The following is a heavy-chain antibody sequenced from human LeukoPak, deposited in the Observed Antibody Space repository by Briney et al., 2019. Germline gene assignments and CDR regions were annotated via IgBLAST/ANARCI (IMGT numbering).Heavy chain of an antibody. Sequence: PSETLSLTCAVSGYSISSGYYWGWIRQPPGKGLEWIGSIYHSGSTYYNPSLKSRVTISVDTSKNQFSLKLSSVTAADTAVYYCARGARWSPLTYYSDYWGQGTLVTVSS. CDR2: IYHSGST. J-gene: IGHJ4*02. CDR3: ARGARWSPLTYYSDY. CDR1: GYSISSGYY. V-gene: IGHV4-38-2*01. D-gene: IGHD4-23*01.